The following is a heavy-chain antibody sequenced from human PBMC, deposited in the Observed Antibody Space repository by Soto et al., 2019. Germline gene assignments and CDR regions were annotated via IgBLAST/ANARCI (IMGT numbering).Heavy chain of an antibody. V-gene: IGHV1-8*01. CDR1: GYTFTSYD. CDR2: MNPNSGNT. J-gene: IGHJ6*03. CDR3: ARSFDFWSGYKSQTYYYYHIVL. Sequence: ASVKVSCKASGYTFTSYDINWVRQATGQGLEWMGWMNPNSGNTGYAQKFQGRVTMTRNTSISTAYMELSSLRSEDTAVYYCARSFDFWSGYKSQTYYYYHIVLCVKGTTATVPS. D-gene: IGHD3-3*01.